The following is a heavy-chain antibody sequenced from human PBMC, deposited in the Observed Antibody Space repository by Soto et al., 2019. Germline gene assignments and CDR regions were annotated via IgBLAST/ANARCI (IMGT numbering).Heavy chain of an antibody. CDR1: GYTFTGYY. J-gene: IGHJ3*02. D-gene: IGHD6-13*01. CDR3: ARDWIAAAGSDSAGAFDI. V-gene: IGHV1-2*04. Sequence: GPSVKVSCKASGYTFTGYYMHWVRQAPGQGLEWMGWINPNSGGTNYAQTFQGWVTMTRDTSISTAYMELSRLRSDDTAVYYCARDWIAAAGSDSAGAFDIWGQGTMVTVSS. CDR2: INPNSGGT.